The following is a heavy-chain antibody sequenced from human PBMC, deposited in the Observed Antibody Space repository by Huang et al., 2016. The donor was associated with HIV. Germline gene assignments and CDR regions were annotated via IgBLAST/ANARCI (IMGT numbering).Heavy chain of an antibody. Sequence: EVQLVESGGGLVKPGGSLRLSCAASGFTFSSYSMNWVRQARGKGLGWVSSMSRSSSYIYYADSVKGRFTISRDNAKNSLYLQMNSLRAEDTAVYYCARVSWLDREYSSSSGYYYYGMDVWGQGTTVTVSS. CDR2: MSRSSSYI. CDR1: GFTFSSYS. V-gene: IGHV3-21*01. D-gene: IGHD6-6*01. CDR3: ARVSWLDREYSSSSGYYYYGMDV. J-gene: IGHJ6*02.